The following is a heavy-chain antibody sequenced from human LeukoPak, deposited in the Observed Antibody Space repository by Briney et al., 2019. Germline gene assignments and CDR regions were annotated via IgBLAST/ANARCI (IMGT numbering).Heavy chain of an antibody. V-gene: IGHV3-53*01. CDR3: ARDLLLAPYYYYGMDV. D-gene: IGHD2-8*02. CDR1: GFTVSSNY. Sequence: GGFLRLSCAASGFTVSSNYMSWVRQAPGKGLEWVSVIYSGGSTYYADSVKGRFTISRDNSKNTLYLQMNSLRAEDTAVYYCARDLLLAPYYYYGMDVWGQGTTVTVSS. CDR2: IYSGGST. J-gene: IGHJ6*02.